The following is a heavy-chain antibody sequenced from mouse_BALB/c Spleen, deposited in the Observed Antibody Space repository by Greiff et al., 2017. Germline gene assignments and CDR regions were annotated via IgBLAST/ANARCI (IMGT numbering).Heavy chain of an antibody. CDR1: GYAFTNYL. CDR2: INPGSGGT. D-gene: IGHD2-14*01. V-gene: IGHV1-54*01. Sequence: QVHVKQSGAELVRPGTSVKVSCKASGYAFTNYLIEWVKQRPGQGLEWIGVINPGSGGTNYNEKFKGKATLTADKSSSTAYMQLSSLTSDDSAVYFCARSYRSYYFDYWGQGTTLTVSS. CDR3: ARSYRSYYFDY. J-gene: IGHJ2*01.